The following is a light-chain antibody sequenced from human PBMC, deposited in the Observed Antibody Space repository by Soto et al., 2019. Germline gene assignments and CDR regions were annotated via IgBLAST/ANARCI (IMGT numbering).Light chain of an antibody. CDR2: STN. J-gene: IGLJ2*01. Sequence: QSVLTQPPSASGTPGQRVTISCSGSSSSIGSNTVSWYQQLPGTAPKLLIYSTNQRPSGVPDRFSGSKSGTSASLAISGLQSEDEADYYCGTWDSSLSVGIFGGGTKLTVL. CDR1: SSSIGSNT. CDR3: GTWDSSLSVGI. V-gene: IGLV1-44*01.